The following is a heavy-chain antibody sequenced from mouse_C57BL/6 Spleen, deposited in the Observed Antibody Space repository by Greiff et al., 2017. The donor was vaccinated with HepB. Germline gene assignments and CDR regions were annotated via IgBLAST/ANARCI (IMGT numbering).Heavy chain of an antibody. J-gene: IGHJ3*01. CDR3: ASSTVVEGGFAY. Sequence: QVQLQQSGAELVRPGTSVKVSCKASGYAFTNYLIEWVKQRPGQGLEWIGVINPGSGGTNYNEKFKGKATLTADKSSSTAYMQLSSLTSEDSAVYFCASSTVVEGGFAYWGQGTLVTVSA. D-gene: IGHD1-1*01. CDR2: INPGSGGT. V-gene: IGHV1-54*01. CDR1: GYAFTNYL.